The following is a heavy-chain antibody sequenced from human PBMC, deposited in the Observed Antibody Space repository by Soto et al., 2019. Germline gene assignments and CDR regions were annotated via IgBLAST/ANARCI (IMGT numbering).Heavy chain of an antibody. V-gene: IGHV1-18*01. D-gene: IGHD6-6*01. CDR2: ISAYNGNT. CDR3: ARAPSQTQLVKSPFDY. J-gene: IGHJ4*02. Sequence: GPSVKVSCKASGYTFTSYSISWVRQAPGQGLEWMGWISAYNGNTNYAQKLQGRVTMTTDTSTSTAYMELRSLRSDDTAVYYCARAPSQTQLVKSPFDYWGQGTLVTVSS. CDR1: GYTFTSYS.